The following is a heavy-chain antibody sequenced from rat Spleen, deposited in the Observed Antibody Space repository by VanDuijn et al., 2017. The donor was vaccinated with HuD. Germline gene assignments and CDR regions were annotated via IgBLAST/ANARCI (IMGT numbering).Heavy chain of an antibody. D-gene: IGHD1-12*02. V-gene: IGHV5-22*01. CDR3: VRDGNNYWHFDF. CDR2: IDYDGSSI. Sequence: EVQLVESGGGLVQPGGSLKLSCAASGFTFSDYYMAWVRQAPKKGLEWVAAIDYDGSSIHYGDSVKGRFTITRDNAKSTLFLQMDSLRSEETATYYGVRDGNNYWHFDFWGPGTMVTVSS. J-gene: IGHJ1*01. CDR1: GFTFSDYY.